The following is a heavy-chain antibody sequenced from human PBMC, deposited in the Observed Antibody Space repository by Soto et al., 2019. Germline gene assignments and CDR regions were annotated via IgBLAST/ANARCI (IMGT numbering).Heavy chain of an antibody. J-gene: IGHJ4*02. CDR3: ARLSIMITFGGVSDPNDFDY. Sequence: GGSLRLSCAASGFTFSSYSMNWVRQAPGKGLEWVSSISSSSSYIYYADSVKGRFTISRDNAKNSLYLQMNSLRAEDTAVYYCARLSIMITFGGVSDPNDFDYWGQGTLVTVSS. CDR1: GFTFSSYS. D-gene: IGHD3-16*01. CDR2: ISSSSSYI. V-gene: IGHV3-21*01.